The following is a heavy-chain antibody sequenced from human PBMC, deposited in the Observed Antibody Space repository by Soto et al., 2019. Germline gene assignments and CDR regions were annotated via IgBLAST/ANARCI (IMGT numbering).Heavy chain of an antibody. CDR3: ARRYGYSFDY. Sequence: SETLSLTCTVSGGSISSYYWSWIRQPPGKGLEWIGYIYYSGSTNYNPPLKSRVTISVDTSKNQFSLKLSSVTAADTAVYYCARRYGYSFDYWGQGTLVTVSS. CDR2: IYYSGST. V-gene: IGHV4-59*08. CDR1: GGSISSYY. J-gene: IGHJ4*02. D-gene: IGHD1-1*01.